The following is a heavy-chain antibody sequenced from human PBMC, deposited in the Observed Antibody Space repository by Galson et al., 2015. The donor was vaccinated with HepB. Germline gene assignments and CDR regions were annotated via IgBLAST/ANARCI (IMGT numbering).Heavy chain of an antibody. CDR1: GFTFSSYA. Sequence: SLRLSCAASGFTFSSYAMNWVRQAPGKGLEWVSAISGSADITYYADSVKGRFTISRDNSKNTLSLQMNSLRVEDTAVYYCSKVGSSPYWANYYFDNWGLGTLVTVSS. D-gene: IGHD3-22*01. J-gene: IGHJ4*02. CDR2: ISGSADIT. V-gene: IGHV3-23*01. CDR3: SKVGSSPYWANYYFDN.